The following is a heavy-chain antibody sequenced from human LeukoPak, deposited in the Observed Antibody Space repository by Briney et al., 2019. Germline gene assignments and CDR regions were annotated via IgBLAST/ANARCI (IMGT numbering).Heavy chain of an antibody. CDR3: AGTYCGGDCYSYYFDY. D-gene: IGHD2-21*02. CDR2: IYSGGST. Sequence: QAGGSLRLSCAASGFTVSSNYMSWVRQAPGKGLEWVSVIYSGGSTYYADSVKGRFTISRDNSKNTLYLQMNSLRAEDTAVYYCAGTYCGGDCYSYYFDYWGQGTLVTVSS. J-gene: IGHJ4*02. V-gene: IGHV3-66*01. CDR1: GFTVSSNY.